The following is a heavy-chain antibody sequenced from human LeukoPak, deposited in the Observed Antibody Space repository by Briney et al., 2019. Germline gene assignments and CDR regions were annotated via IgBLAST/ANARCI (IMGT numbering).Heavy chain of an antibody. V-gene: IGHV3-48*02. D-gene: IGHD2-2*01. CDR2: IFIGVGSGSI. CDR1: GFTFKNFG. J-gene: IGHJ3*02. CDR3: ARDSYCCSNRCYVGLHFDI. Sequence: RGSLRLSCAASGFTFKNFGMNWVCQAPRGGLERVSYIFIGVGSGSIYYADSVKSRFTISRDNAKNSLFLQKNSLRDEETAVYYCARDSYCCSNRCYVGLHFDIWGVRTMLTVSS.